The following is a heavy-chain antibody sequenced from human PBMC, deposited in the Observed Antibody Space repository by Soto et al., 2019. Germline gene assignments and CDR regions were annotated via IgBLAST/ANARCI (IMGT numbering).Heavy chain of an antibody. J-gene: IGHJ5*02. CDR2: INHSGST. CDR1: GGSFSGYY. CDR3: ARAYSSSWGTTWFDP. D-gene: IGHD6-13*01. Sequence: SETLSLTCAVYGGSFSGYYWSWIRQPPGKGLEWIGEINHSGSTNYNPSLKSRVTIQVDTSKNQFSLKLSSVTAAYTAVYYCARAYSSSWGTTWFDPWGQGTLVTVSS. V-gene: IGHV4-34*01.